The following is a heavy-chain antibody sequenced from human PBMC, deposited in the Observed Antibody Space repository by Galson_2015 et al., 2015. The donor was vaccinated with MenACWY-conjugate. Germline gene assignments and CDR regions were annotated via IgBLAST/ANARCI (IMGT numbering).Heavy chain of an antibody. V-gene: IGHV3-74*01. CDR1: GFTFSNHW. J-gene: IGHJ6*02. Sequence: SLRLSCAASGFTFSNHWMHWVRQVPGKGLAWVSRIDSGGSRTVYADSVQGRFTISRDNAKNTLYLQMNSLRAEDTRVYYCVRDITTVGGYTATITGYGFDVWGQGTTVTVSS. CDR3: VRDITTVGGYTATITGYGFDV. CDR2: IDSGGSRT. D-gene: IGHD3-10*01.